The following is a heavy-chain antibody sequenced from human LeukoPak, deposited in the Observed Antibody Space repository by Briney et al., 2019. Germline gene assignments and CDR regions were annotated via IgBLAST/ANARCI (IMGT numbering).Heavy chain of an antibody. CDR3: ARTSRSTSQGGPKNWSDP. J-gene: IGHJ5*02. Sequence: SETLSLTCTVSGGSISSGGYYWSWIRQHPGKGLEWIGYIYYSGSTYYNPSLKSRVTISVDTSKNQFSLKLSSVTAADTAVYYCARTSRSTSQGGPKNWSDPWGQGALVTVSS. D-gene: IGHD2-2*01. V-gene: IGHV4-31*03. CDR2: IYYSGST. CDR1: GGSISSGGYY.